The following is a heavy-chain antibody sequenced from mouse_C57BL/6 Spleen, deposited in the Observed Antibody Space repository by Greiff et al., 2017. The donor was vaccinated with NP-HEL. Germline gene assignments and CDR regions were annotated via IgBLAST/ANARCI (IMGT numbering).Heavy chain of an antibody. Sequence: QVQLKESGPGILQPSQTLSLTCSFSGFSLSTFGMGVGWIRQPSGKGLEWLAHIWWDDDKYYNPALKSRLTISKDTSKNQVFLKIANVDTADTATYYCARIALYSNYPYWYFDVWGTGTTVTVSS. CDR1: GFSLSTFGMG. J-gene: IGHJ1*03. CDR2: IWWDDDK. D-gene: IGHD2-5*01. V-gene: IGHV8-8*01. CDR3: ARIALYSNYPYWYFDV.